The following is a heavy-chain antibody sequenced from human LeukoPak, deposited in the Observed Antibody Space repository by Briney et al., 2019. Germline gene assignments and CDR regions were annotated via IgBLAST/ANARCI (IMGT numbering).Heavy chain of an antibody. CDR1: GGSFSGYY. V-gene: IGHV4-34*01. CDR3: ARGYSWYYDFWSGYYKYNWFDP. Sequence: SETLSLTCAVYGGSFSGYYWSWIRRPPGKGLEWIGEINHSGSTNYNPSLKSRVTISVDTSKNQFSLKLSSVTAADTAVYYCARGYSWYYDFWSGYYKYNWFDPWGQGTLVTVSS. D-gene: IGHD3-3*01. J-gene: IGHJ5*02. CDR2: INHSGST.